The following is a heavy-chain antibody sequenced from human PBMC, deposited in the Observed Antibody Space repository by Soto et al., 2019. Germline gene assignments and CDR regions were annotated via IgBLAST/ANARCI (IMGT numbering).Heavy chain of an antibody. V-gene: IGHV3-21*01. D-gene: IGHD1-1*01. Sequence: GGSLRLSCAASGFTFSSYSMNWVRQAPGKGLEWVSSISSSSSYIYYADSVKGRFTISRDNAKNSLYLQMNSLRAEDTAVYYCASGTRYPELNPSPYYMDVWGKGTTVTVSS. CDR2: ISSSSSYI. CDR3: ASGTRYPELNPSPYYMDV. J-gene: IGHJ6*03. CDR1: GFTFSSYS.